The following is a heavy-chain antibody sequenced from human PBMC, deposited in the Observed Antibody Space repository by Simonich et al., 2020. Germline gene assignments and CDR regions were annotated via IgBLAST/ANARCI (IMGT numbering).Heavy chain of an antibody. Sequence: EVQLVESGGGLVKPGGSLRLSCAASGFTFSSYSMNWVRQAPGKGWWGVYSISSSRSYIYYADSVKGRFTISRDNAKNSLSLQMNSLRAEDTAVYYCARARGDSSSWYFDYWGQGTLVTVSS. J-gene: IGHJ4*02. D-gene: IGHD6-13*01. CDR2: ISSSRSYI. CDR1: GFTFSSYS. CDR3: ARARGDSSSWYFDY. V-gene: IGHV3-21*01.